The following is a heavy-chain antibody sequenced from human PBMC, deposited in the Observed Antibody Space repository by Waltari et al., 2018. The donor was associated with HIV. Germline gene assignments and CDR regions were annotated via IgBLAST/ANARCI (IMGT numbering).Heavy chain of an antibody. V-gene: IGHV4-61*02. CDR3: TRTSTGSDYYYEVDV. Sequence: QVQLQESGPGLVKPSQTLSLTCTVSGGSINSGSYYWNWIRQPAGKGLEWIGLLYTSGNTNYNPSLKSRVTITVDTSKNQFSLRLSSVTASDTGIYYCTRTSTGSDYYYEVDVWGQGTTVTVS. CDR2: LYTSGNT. CDR1: GGSINSGSYY. J-gene: IGHJ6*02. D-gene: IGHD3-22*01.